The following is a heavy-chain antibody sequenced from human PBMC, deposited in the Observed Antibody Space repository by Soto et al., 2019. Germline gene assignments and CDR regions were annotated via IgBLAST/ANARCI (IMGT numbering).Heavy chain of an antibody. J-gene: IGHJ6*02. CDR3: ARAGYCTNGVCYPYHYYGMDV. Sequence: GASVKVSFKASGYTFTSYGISWVRQAPGQGLEWMGWISAYNGNTNYAQKLQGRVTMTTDTSTSTAYMELRSLRSDDTAVYYCARAGYCTNGVCYPYHYYGMDVWGQGTTVTVSS. CDR2: ISAYNGNT. CDR1: GYTFTSYG. D-gene: IGHD2-8*01. V-gene: IGHV1-18*04.